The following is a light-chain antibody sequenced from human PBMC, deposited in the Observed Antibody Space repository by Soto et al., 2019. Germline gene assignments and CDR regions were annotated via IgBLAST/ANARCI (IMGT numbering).Light chain of an antibody. CDR3: GSWDSSLSAYV. V-gene: IGLV1-51*01. CDR2: DDN. Sequence: HSALTQPPSVSAAPGQKVTISCSGSSSNIGGNSVSWYQQLAGTAPKLLIYDDNKRPSGIPDRFSGSKSGTSATLGVTGFQTGDEADYYCGSWDSSLSAYVFGTGTKVTVL. J-gene: IGLJ1*01. CDR1: SSNIGGNS.